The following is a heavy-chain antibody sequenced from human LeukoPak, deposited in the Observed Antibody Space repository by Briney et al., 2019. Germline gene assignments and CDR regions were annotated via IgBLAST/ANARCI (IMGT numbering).Heavy chain of an antibody. D-gene: IGHD3-22*01. Sequence: ASVKVSCKASGYTFTGYYMHWVRQAPGQGLEWMGWINPNSGGTNYAQKFQGRVTMTRDTSISTAYMELSRLRSDDTAVYYCARDGETYYYDSSGYYSPGYWGQGTLVTVSS. CDR3: ARDGETYYYDSSGYYSPGY. CDR2: INPNSGGT. V-gene: IGHV1-2*02. J-gene: IGHJ4*02. CDR1: GYTFTGYY.